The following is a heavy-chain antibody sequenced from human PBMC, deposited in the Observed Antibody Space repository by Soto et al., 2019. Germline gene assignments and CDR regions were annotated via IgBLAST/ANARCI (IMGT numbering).Heavy chain of an antibody. CDR2: ISWDSEDT. CDR1: GFNFEDYG. Sequence: EVQLVESGGGLVQPGRSLRLSCRDSGFNFEDYGMHWVREAPGKGLEWVSSISWDSEDTGYADSVRGRFTTSSDNAKNYLYLEMNSLRPEYTALYFCGKGIPPEQWGQGTQVTVSS. D-gene: IGHD2-21*01. J-gene: IGHJ4*02. V-gene: IGHV3-9*01. CDR3: GKGIPPEQ.